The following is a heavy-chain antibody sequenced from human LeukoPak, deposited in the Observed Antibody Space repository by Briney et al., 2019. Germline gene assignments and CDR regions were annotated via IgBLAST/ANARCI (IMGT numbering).Heavy chain of an antibody. CDR2: ISSSSSYI. V-gene: IGHV3-21*04. CDR3: ARDPAPTGRGDVAYDI. J-gene: IGHJ3*02. CDR1: GFTFSSYS. Sequence: GGSLRLSCSASGFTFSSYSMNWVRQAPGKGLEWVSSISSSSSYIYYADSVKGRFTISRDNAKNSLYLQMNSLRAEDTAMYYCARDPAPTGRGDVAYDIWGQGTKVTVSP. D-gene: IGHD3-16*01.